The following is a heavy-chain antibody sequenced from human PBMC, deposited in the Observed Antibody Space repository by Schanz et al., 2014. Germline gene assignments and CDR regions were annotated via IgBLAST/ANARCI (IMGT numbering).Heavy chain of an antibody. CDR1: GGSISTYY. J-gene: IGHJ4*02. Sequence: QVQLQESGPGLVKPSETLSLTCTVSGGSISTYYWGWIRQPPGKGLEWIGNVFYTGTTYTNPSLRSRLTLSVDTSNHPFPLTLAPLTAADTAVYFCARHGPLAGIPLDYWGRGTLVTVSS. CDR3: ARHGPLAGIPLDY. D-gene: IGHD6-19*01. CDR2: VFYTGTT. V-gene: IGHV4-59*04.